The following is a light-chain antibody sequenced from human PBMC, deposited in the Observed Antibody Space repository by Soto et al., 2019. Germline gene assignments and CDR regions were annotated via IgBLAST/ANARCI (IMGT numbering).Light chain of an antibody. CDR1: QSVSSY. J-gene: IGKJ1*01. CDR2: DAS. V-gene: IGKV3-11*01. Sequence: IVLRQSPATLSLSPGERATLSCRASQSVSSYLAWYQQKPGQAPRLLIYDASNRATGIPARFSGSGSGTDFTLTISSLEPEDFAVYYCQQRSNWPPTFGQGTKVDIK. CDR3: QQRSNWPPT.